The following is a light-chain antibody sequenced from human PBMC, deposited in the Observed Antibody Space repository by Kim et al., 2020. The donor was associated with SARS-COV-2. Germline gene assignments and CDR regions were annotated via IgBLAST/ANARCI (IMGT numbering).Light chain of an antibody. Sequence: SYELTQPPSVSVAPGKTARITCGGNNIGSKSVHWYQQKPGQAPVLVIYYDSDRPSGIPERFSGSNSGNTATLTISRVEAGDWADYYCQVWDSSSYHPVFG. CDR2: YDS. CDR3: QVWDSSSYHPV. V-gene: IGLV3-21*04. J-gene: IGLJ3*02. CDR1: NIGSKS.